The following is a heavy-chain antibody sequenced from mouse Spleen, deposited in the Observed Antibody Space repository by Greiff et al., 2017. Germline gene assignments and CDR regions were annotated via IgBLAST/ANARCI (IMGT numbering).Heavy chain of an antibody. Sequence: QVQLQQSGAELARPGASVKLSCKASGYTFTDYYINWVKQRTGQGLEWIGEIYPGSGNTYYNEKFKGKATLTADKSSSTAYMQLSSLTSEDSAVYFCARRGTTVPYYWGQGTTLTVSS. CDR2: IYPGSGNT. V-gene: IGHV1-77*01. D-gene: IGHD1-1*01. CDR1: GYTFTDYY. J-gene: IGHJ2*01. CDR3: ARRGTTVPYY.